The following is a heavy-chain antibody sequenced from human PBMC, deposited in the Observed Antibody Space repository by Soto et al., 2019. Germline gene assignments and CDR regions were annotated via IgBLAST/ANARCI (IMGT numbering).Heavy chain of an antibody. CDR3: ARYLGWGVWSVNKYGMDV. J-gene: IGHJ6*02. V-gene: IGHV3-33*01. Sequence: GGSLRLSCAASGFTFSSYGMHWVRQAPGKGLEWVAVIWYDGSNKYYADSVKGRFTISRDNSKNTLYLQMNSLRAEDTAVYYCARYLGWGVWSVNKYGMDVWGQGTTVTVSS. CDR2: IWYDGSNK. CDR1: GFTFSSYG. D-gene: IGHD3-16*01.